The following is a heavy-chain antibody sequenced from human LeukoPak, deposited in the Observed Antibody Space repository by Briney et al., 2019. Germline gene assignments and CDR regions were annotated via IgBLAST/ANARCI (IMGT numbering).Heavy chain of an antibody. V-gene: IGHV4-4*07. CDR1: GGSISSYH. J-gene: IGHJ4*02. CDR2: IYTSGST. CDR3: ARDSLYSGYDSLDY. D-gene: IGHD5-12*01. Sequence: KPSETLSLTCTVSGGSISSYHWSWIRQPAGKGLEWIGRIYTSGSTNYNPSLKSRVTMSVDTSKNQFSLKLSSVTAAATAVYYCARDSLYSGYDSLDYWGQGTLVTVSS.